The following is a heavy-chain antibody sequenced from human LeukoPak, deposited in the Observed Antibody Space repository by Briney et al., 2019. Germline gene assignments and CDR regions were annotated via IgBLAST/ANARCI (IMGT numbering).Heavy chain of an antibody. V-gene: IGHV4-30-4*08. J-gene: IGHJ6*03. Sequence: SETLSLTCTVSGGSISSGDYYWSWTRQPPGKGLEWIGYIYYSGSTYYNPSLKSRVTISVDTSKNQFSLELSSVTAADTAVYYCARDLGATYYYYYMDVWGKGTTVTVSS. CDR1: GGSISSGDYY. CDR3: ARDLGATYYYYYMDV. CDR2: IYYSGST.